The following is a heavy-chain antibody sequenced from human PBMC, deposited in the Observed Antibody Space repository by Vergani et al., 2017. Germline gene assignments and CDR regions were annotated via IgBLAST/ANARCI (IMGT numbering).Heavy chain of an antibody. J-gene: IGHJ4*02. CDR1: GGSFSGYY. D-gene: IGHD3-16*01. Sequence: QVQLQESGPGLVKPSETLSLTCAVYGGSFSGYYWSWIRQPPGKGLEWIGEINHSGSTNYNPSLKSRVTISVDTSKNQFSLKLSSVTAADTAVYYCARGRIKFGIDYWGQGTLVTVSS. CDR2: INHSGST. V-gene: IGHV4-34*01. CDR3: ARGRIKFGIDY.